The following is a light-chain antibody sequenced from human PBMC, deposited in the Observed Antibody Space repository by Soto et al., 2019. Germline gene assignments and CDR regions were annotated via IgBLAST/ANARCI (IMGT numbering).Light chain of an antibody. V-gene: IGKV3D-20*02. CDR3: QQRSSWPLT. J-gene: IGKJ4*01. CDR1: QSVSSGY. CDR2: GAS. Sequence: DIVLTQSPGTLYLSPGERATLSCRASQSVSSGYLAWYQQRPGQAPRLLMCGASTRATDIPARFSGSGSGTEFTLTITGLQSEDFAVYYCQQRSSWPLTCGGGTKV.